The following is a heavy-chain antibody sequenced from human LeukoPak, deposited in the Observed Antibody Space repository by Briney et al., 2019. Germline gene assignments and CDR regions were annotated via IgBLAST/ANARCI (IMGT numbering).Heavy chain of an antibody. CDR1: GFTFSSYS. CDR3: ARHGADILTGYYIGEIDY. Sequence: PGGSLRLSCAASGFTFSSYSMTWVRQAPGKGLEWVSSISSSSSYIYYADSVKGRFTISRDNAKNSLYLQMNSLRAEDTAVYYCARHGADILTGYYIGEIDYWGQGTLVTVSS. D-gene: IGHD3-9*01. V-gene: IGHV3-21*01. CDR2: ISSSSSYI. J-gene: IGHJ4*02.